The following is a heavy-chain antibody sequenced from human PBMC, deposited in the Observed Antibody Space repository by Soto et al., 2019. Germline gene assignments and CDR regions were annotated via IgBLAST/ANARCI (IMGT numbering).Heavy chain of an antibody. CDR2: IIPIFGTA. J-gene: IGHJ3*02. V-gene: IGHV1-69*13. CDR3: AREDNWNDGSNAFDI. Sequence: SVKVSCKASGGTFSSYAISWVRQAPGQGLEWMGGIIPIFGTANYAQKFQGRVTITADESTSTAYMELSSLRSEDTAVYYCAREDNWNDGSNAFDIWGQGTMVTVSS. D-gene: IGHD1-1*01. CDR1: GGTFSSYA.